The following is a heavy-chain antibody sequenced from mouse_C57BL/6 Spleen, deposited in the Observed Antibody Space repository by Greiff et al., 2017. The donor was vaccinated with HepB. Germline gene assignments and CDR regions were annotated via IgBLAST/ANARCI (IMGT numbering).Heavy chain of an antibody. CDR1: GYTFTSYW. Sequence: QVQLKQPGAELVKPGASVKMSCKASGYTFTSYWITWVKQRPGQGLEWIGDIYPGSGSTNYNEKFKSKATLTVDTSSSTAYMQLISLTSEDSAVYYCARSGHSIPDYWGQGTTLTVSS. V-gene: IGHV1-55*01. CDR3: ARSGHSIPDY. D-gene: IGHD2-10*02. CDR2: IYPGSGST. J-gene: IGHJ2*01.